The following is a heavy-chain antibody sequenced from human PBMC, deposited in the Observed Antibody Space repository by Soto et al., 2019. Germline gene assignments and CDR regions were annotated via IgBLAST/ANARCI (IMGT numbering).Heavy chain of an antibody. CDR3: ARVTIFGVVKPQYYFDY. D-gene: IGHD3-3*01. CDR1: GGSISSYY. Sequence: SETLSLTCTVSGGSISSYYWSWIRQPPGKGLEWIGYIYYSGSTNYNPSLKSRVTISVDTSKNQFSLKLSSVTAADTAVYYCARVTIFGVVKPQYYFDYWGQGTLVTVSS. J-gene: IGHJ4*02. CDR2: IYYSGST. V-gene: IGHV4-59*01.